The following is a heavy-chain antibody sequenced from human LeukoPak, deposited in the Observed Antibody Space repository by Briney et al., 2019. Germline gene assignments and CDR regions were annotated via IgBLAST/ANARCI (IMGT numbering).Heavy chain of an antibody. CDR2: INHNGNVN. D-gene: IGHD3-16*01. V-gene: IGHV3-7*03. CDR3: ARGGGLDV. Sequence: GGCLRLSCAASGFTFSSYWMNWARQAPGKGLEWVASINHNGNVNYYVDSVKGRFTISRDNAKNSLYLQMSNLRAEDTAVYFCARGGGLDVWGQGATVTVSS. CDR1: GFTFSSYW. J-gene: IGHJ6*02.